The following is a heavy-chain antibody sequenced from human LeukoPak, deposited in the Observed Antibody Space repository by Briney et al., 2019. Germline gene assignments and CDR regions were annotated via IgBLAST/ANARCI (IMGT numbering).Heavy chain of an antibody. CDR3: ARTSSGYYYGAFNWFDP. J-gene: IGHJ5*02. D-gene: IGHD3-22*01. Sequence: PSETLSLTSPSPGASISISSNYWGWIRQPPGKGLEWIGGTYHSGSTYYNPSLKSRVTISVDTSKNQFSLKLSSVTAADTAVYYCARTSSGYYYGAFNWFDPWGQGTLVTVSS. V-gene: IGHV4-39*07. CDR2: TYHSGST. CDR1: GASISISSNY.